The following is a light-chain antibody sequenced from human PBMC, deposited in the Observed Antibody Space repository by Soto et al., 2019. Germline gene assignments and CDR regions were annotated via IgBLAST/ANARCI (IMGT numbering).Light chain of an antibody. J-gene: IGLJ2*01. CDR3: CSYAGSSTFV. V-gene: IGLV2-23*02. CDR1: SSDVGSYNL. CDR2: EVS. Sequence: QSALTQPASVSGSPGQSITISCTGTSSDVGSYNLVSWYQQHPGKAPKLMIYEVSKRPSGVSKRFSGSKSGNTASLTISGLQAEDEADYYCCSYAGSSTFVFGGGTKVTVL.